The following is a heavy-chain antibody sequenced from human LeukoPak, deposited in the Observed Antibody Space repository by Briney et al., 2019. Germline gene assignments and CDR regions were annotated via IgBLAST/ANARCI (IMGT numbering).Heavy chain of an antibody. J-gene: IGHJ4*02. CDR1: GYSFTYW. CDR3: ATGSSGGYSH. Sequence: GESLKISCTGSGYSFTYWITWVRQMPGKGLEWMGTIDPGYSNMKNYNPSLEGHVTISVNKSINTVYLQWSSLKASDSAMYYCATGSSGGYSHWGQGTLVTVSS. D-gene: IGHD3-10*01. V-gene: IGHV5-10-1*01. CDR2: IDPGYSNM.